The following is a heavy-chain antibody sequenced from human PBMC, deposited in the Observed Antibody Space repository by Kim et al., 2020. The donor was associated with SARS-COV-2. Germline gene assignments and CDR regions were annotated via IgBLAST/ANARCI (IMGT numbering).Heavy chain of an antibody. CDR3: ARDHKVVVAVLYH. Sequence: SETLSLTCAVSGESFSGYFWTWIRQSPGKGLEWIGEINQSGSTNYNPYLESRVTISVDTSNNQFSLRLGSVTAADTAIYYCARDHKVVVAVLYHWGQGTL. D-gene: IGHD2-15*01. V-gene: IGHV4-34*01. J-gene: IGHJ5*02. CDR1: GESFSGYF. CDR2: INQSGST.